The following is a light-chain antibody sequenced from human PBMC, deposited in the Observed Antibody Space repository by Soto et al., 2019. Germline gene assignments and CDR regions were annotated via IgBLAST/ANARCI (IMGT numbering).Light chain of an antibody. J-gene: IGLJ3*02. CDR2: LEGSGNY. CDR1: SGHSSYI. CDR3: YTWDSNNWV. V-gene: IGLV4-60*02. Sequence: QSVLTQSSSASASLGSSVKLTCTLSSGHSSYIIAWHQQQPGKAPRYLMKLEGSGNYNKGSGVPDRFSGSSSGADRYLTISNLLFEDEADYCCYTWDSNNWVFGGGTKVTVL.